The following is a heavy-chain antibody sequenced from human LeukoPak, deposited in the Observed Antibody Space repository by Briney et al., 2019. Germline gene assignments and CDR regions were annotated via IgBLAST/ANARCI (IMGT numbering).Heavy chain of an antibody. CDR2: IFSGGTT. CDR3: ARDGPRGGYDLGNFAT. V-gene: IGHV3-53*01. D-gene: IGHD5-12*01. CDR1: GFSVSNHY. Sequence: GGSLRLSCAASGFSVSNHYINWVRQTPGKGLEWVSVIFSGGTTKYVDSVKGRFTISRDTSKNTLYLQMNSLRAEDTAVYYCARDGPRGGYDLGNFATLGRGTLVTASS. J-gene: IGHJ5*02.